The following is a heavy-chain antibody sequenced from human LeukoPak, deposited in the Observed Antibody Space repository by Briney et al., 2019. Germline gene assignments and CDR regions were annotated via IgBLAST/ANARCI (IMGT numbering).Heavy chain of an antibody. CDR2: INGGGGST. CDR1: GFTFSIIA. Sequence: PGGSLRLSCAASGFTFSIIAMSWVRQAPGKGLEWVSTINGGGGSTDYADSVKGRFTISRDNSKNTLYLQMNTLRAEDTAVYYCAREDRGGMDVWGQGTTVTVSS. J-gene: IGHJ6*02. CDR3: AREDRGGMDV. D-gene: IGHD3-10*01. V-gene: IGHV3-23*01.